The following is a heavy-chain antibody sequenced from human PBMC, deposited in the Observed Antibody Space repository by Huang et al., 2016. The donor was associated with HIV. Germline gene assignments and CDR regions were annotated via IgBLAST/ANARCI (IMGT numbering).Heavy chain of an antibody. J-gene: IGHJ4*02. Sequence: EVQLVESGGGLVQPGGSLSLSCAASGFTFSGEKRNWGGQAPGKGREWLSYISKSSSPIYYADSVKGRFTISRDNAKNALYLQMNSLRDEDTAVYYCARGMGASWFAYWGQGALVTVSS. CDR3: ARGMGASWFAY. CDR1: GFTFSGEK. CDR2: ISKSSSPI. V-gene: IGHV3-48*02. D-gene: IGHD1-26*01.